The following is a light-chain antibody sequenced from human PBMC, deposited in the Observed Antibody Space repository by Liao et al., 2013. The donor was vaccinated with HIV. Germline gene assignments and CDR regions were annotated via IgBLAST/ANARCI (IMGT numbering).Light chain of an antibody. CDR3: QSADSSGTSLV. Sequence: SYDLTQPPSVSVSPGQTASITCSGDKLRDRYASWYQQKPGQAPVLVIYYDSDRPSGIPERFSGSSSGTTVTLTISGVQAEDEADYYCQSADSSGTSLVFGGGTKLTVL. V-gene: IGLV3-25*03. J-gene: IGLJ2*01. CDR2: YDS. CDR1: KLRDRY.